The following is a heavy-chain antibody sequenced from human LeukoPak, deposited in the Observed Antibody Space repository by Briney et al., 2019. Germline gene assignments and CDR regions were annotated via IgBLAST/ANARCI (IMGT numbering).Heavy chain of an antibody. D-gene: IGHD3-10*01. J-gene: IGHJ4*02. Sequence: GGSLRLSCAASGFTFSSYSMNWVRQAPGKGLEWVSYISSSSSTIYYADSVKGRFTISRDNAKNSLYLQMNSLRAEDTAVYYCAVGPRRGTAGITPIDYWGQGTLVTVSS. CDR1: GFTFSSYS. CDR3: AVGPRRGTAGITPIDY. CDR2: ISSSSSTI. V-gene: IGHV3-48*01.